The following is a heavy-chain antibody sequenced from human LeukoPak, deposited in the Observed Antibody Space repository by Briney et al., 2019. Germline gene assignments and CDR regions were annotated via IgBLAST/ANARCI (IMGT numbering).Heavy chain of an antibody. Sequence: QPGGSLRLSCAASGFTFSNYWMHWVRQAPGKGLEWVAFIRYDGSNRYYADSVRGRFTISRDNSKNTLYLQMNSLRAEDTAVYYCAHPPSVTVRGQGTLVTVSS. CDR2: IRYDGSNR. CDR3: AHPPSVTV. V-gene: IGHV3-30*02. D-gene: IGHD4-17*01. J-gene: IGHJ4*02. CDR1: GFTFSNYW.